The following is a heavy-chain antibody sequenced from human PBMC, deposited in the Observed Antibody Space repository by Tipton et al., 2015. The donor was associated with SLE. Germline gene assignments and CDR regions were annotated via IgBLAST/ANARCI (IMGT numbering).Heavy chain of an antibody. Sequence: TLSLTCAVYGGSFSGYYWSWIRKPPGTGLEWIGEINHSGSTHYNPSLKSRVTISIGTSKNQFSRKMTSVPAADTAVYYCARVCVSGHQVAFDICGQGTMVTDSS. CDR2: INHSGST. V-gene: IGHV4-34*01. CDR1: GGSFSGYY. J-gene: IGHJ3*02. CDR3: ARVCVSGHQVAFDI. D-gene: IGHD5-12*01.